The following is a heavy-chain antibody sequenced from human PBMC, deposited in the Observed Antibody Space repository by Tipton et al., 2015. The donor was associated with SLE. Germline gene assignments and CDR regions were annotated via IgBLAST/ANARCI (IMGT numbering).Heavy chain of an antibody. V-gene: IGHV1-69*01. CDR3: AVDDYDSIPVYFDL. D-gene: IGHD3-22*01. CDR1: GGTFSSYA. Sequence: QVQLVQSGPEVKKPGSSVKVACKASGGTFSSYAISWVRQAPGQGLEWMGGIIPIFGTANYAPITQGRVTITADESTSPANMELIGLRAADTAVYCCAVDDYDSIPVYFDLWGRGILVTVSS. J-gene: IGHJ2*01. CDR2: IIPIFGTA.